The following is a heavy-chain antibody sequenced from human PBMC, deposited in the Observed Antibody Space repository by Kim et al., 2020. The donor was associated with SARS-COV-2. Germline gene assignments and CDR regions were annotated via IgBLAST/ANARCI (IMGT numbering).Heavy chain of an antibody. CDR2: DGSAT. J-gene: IGHJ4*02. D-gene: IGHD2-21*01. Sequence: DGSATSYADPVKGRFTISRDSTKKMLYLQMNSLRAEDTAIYYCARDYSYWGLGTLVTVSS. V-gene: IGHV3-74*01. CDR3: ARDYSY.